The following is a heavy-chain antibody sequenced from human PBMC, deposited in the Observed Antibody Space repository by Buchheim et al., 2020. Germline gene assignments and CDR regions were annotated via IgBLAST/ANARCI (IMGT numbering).Heavy chain of an antibody. CDR3: ARDQNDYGDINWFDP. D-gene: IGHD4-17*01. Sequence: QVQLVQSGAEVKKPGASVKVSCKASGYTFTSYGISWVRQAPGQGLEWMGRIIPILGIANYAQKFQGRVTITADKSTNTAYMELSSLRSEDTAVYYCARDQNDYGDINWFDPWGQGTL. CDR2: IIPILGIA. J-gene: IGHJ5*02. V-gene: IGHV1-69*04. CDR1: GYTFTSYG.